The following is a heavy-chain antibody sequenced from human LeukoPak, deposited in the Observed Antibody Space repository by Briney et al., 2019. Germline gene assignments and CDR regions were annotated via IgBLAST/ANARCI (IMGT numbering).Heavy chain of an antibody. V-gene: IGHV3-21*01. Sequence: GGSLRLSCAASGFTFSSYSMNCVRQAPGKGLEWVSSISFESSYIYYADSVKGRFTISRDNAKNSLYLQMNSLRAEDTAVYYCARAPQTSILWFDYWGQGTLVTVSS. D-gene: IGHD3-16*01. CDR2: ISFESSYI. CDR3: ARAPQTSILWFDY. CDR1: GFTFSSYS. J-gene: IGHJ4*02.